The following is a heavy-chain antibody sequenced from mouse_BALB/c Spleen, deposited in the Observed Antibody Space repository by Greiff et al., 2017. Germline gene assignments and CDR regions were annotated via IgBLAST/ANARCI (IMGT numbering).Heavy chain of an antibody. CDR3: VIYYGSAWFAY. J-gene: IGHJ3*01. CDR1: GYSITSGYS. CDR2: IHYSGST. D-gene: IGHD1-1*01. V-gene: IGHV3-1*02. Sequence: EVMLVQSGPDLVKPSQSLSLTCTVTGYSITSGYSWHWIRQFPGNQLECMGYIHYSGSTNYNPSLKSQISVTRDTSKDQFFLQLNFVTTEDTATYYCVIYYGSAWFAYWGQGTLVTVSA.